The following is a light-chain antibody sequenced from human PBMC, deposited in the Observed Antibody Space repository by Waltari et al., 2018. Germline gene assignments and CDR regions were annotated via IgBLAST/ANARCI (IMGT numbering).Light chain of an antibody. Sequence: QSALTQPPSASGSPGQSVAISCTGTSSDVGGYNYVSWYQQHPGKAPKLMIYELTKRPSGVPDRFSGSKSGNTASLTVSGLQAEDEADYYCSSYAGSNNVFGTGTKVTVL. CDR3: SSYAGSNNV. V-gene: IGLV2-8*01. CDR2: ELT. CDR1: SSDVGGYNY. J-gene: IGLJ1*01.